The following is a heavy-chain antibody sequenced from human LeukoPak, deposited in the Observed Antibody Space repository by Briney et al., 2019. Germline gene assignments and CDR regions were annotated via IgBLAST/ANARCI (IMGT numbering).Heavy chain of an antibody. J-gene: IGHJ5*02. CDR1: GYAFTGYG. CDR3: ARASFRDYDIHNHWFDP. CDR2: ISAYNGNT. Sequence: ASVKVSCKASGYAFTGYGISWVRQAPGQGLEWMGWISAYNGNTNYAQKLQGRVTMTTDTSTSTAYMELRSLRSDDTAVYYCARASFRDYDIHNHWFDPWGQGTLVTVSS. D-gene: IGHD3-9*01. V-gene: IGHV1-18*01.